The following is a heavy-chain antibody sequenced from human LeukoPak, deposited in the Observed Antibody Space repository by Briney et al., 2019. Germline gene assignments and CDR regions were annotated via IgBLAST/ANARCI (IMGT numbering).Heavy chain of an antibody. D-gene: IGHD3-16*01. CDR2: INHSGST. CDR1: GGSFSGYY. Sequence: SETLSLTCAVYGGSFSGYYWSWIRQPPGKGLEWIGEINHSGSTNYNPPLKSRVTISVDTSKNQFSLKLSSVTAADTAVYYCARGLAYVSWGQGTLVTVSS. V-gene: IGHV4-34*01. CDR3: ARGLAYVS. J-gene: IGHJ5*02.